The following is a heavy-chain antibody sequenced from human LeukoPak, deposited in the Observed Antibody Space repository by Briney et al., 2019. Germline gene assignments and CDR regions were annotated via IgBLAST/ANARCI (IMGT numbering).Heavy chain of an antibody. V-gene: IGHV3-23*01. CDR2: ISGSGGST. CDR1: GFTFSSYA. CDR3: AKGAAAGLVDWFDP. D-gene: IGHD6-25*01. Sequence: GGSLRLSCAASGFTFSSYAMSWVRQAPGKGLEWVSAISGSGGSTYYADSVRGRFMLSRDTSKNTLYLQMNSLTAEDTALYYCAKGAAAGLVDWFDPWGQGTLVTVSS. J-gene: IGHJ5*02.